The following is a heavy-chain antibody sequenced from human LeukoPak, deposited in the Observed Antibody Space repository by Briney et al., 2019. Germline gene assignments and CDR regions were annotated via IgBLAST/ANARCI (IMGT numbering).Heavy chain of an antibody. CDR1: GYTFTSYA. CDR3: ARGSIAVVTAPFDY. J-gene: IGHJ4*02. CDR2: INAGNGNT. D-gene: IGHD2-21*02. V-gene: IGHV1-3*03. Sequence: ASVKVSCKASGYTFTSYAMHWVRQAPGQRLEWMGWINAGNGNTKYSQEFQGRVTITRDTSASTAYMELSSLRSEDMAVYYCARGSIAVVTAPFDYWGQGTLVTVSS.